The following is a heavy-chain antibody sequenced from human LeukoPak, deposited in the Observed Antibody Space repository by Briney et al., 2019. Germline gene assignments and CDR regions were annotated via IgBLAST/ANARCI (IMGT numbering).Heavy chain of an antibody. V-gene: IGHV3-9*01. Sequence: GGSLRLSCAASGFTFSSYAMSWVRQAPGKGLEWVSGISWNSGSIGYADSVKGRFTISRDNAKNSLYLQMNSLRAEDTALYYCAKFSGPDAFDIWGQGTMVTVSS. J-gene: IGHJ3*02. D-gene: IGHD6-19*01. CDR2: ISWNSGSI. CDR3: AKFSGPDAFDI. CDR1: GFTFSSYA.